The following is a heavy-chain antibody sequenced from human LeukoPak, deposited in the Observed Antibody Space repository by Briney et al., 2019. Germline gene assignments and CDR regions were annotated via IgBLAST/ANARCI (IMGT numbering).Heavy chain of an antibody. V-gene: IGHV3-64D*06. Sequence: GGSLRLSCSVSGFTFSNYAMHWVRQAPGKGLEYVSAITNNGGSTYYADSAKGRFSVSRDNSKNTVYLQLSSLRPDDTAVYYCVKGRIYCCYPSLDYWGQGTLVTVSS. CDR1: GFTFSNYA. D-gene: IGHD2-2*01. J-gene: IGHJ4*02. CDR2: ITNNGGST. CDR3: VKGRIYCCYPSLDY.